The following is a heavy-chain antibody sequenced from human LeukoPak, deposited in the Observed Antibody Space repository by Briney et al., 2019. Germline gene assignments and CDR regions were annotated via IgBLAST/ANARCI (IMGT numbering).Heavy chain of an antibody. CDR1: GYTFTSYG. Sequence: ASVKISCKASGYTFTSYGISWVRQAPGQGPEWMGWISAYNGNTNYAQKLQGRVTMTTDTSTSTAYMELRSLRSDDTAVYYCARVASEGYFDYWGQGTLVTVSS. CDR3: ARVASEGYFDY. CDR2: ISAYNGNT. V-gene: IGHV1-18*01. J-gene: IGHJ4*02.